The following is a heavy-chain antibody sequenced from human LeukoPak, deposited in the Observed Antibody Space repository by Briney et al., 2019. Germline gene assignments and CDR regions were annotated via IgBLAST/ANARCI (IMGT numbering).Heavy chain of an antibody. Sequence: ASVKVSCKASGYTFTGYYMHWVRQAPGQGLEWMGWINPNSGGTNYAQKFRGRVTMTRDTSISTAYMELSRLRSDDTAVYYCARDVYGSGSYFYWGQGTLVTVSS. J-gene: IGHJ4*02. D-gene: IGHD3-10*01. V-gene: IGHV1-2*02. CDR3: ARDVYGSGSYFY. CDR2: INPNSGGT. CDR1: GYTFTGYY.